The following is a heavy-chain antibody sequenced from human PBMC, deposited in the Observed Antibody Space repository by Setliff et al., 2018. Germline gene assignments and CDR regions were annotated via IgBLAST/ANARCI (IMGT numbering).Heavy chain of an antibody. V-gene: IGHV4-38-2*01. CDR1: GYSISSGYY. D-gene: IGHD3-10*01. Sequence: PSETLSLTCAVSGYSISSGYYWGWNRQPPGKGLEWIGSIYHSGSTYYNPSLKSRVTISVDTSKNQFSLKLSSVTAADTAVYYCARLRYYGSGSYLDYWGQGTLVTVSS. J-gene: IGHJ4*02. CDR3: ARLRYYGSGSYLDY. CDR2: IYHSGST.